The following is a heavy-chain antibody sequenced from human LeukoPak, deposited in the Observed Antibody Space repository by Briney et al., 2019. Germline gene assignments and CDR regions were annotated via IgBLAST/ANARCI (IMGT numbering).Heavy chain of an antibody. V-gene: IGHV1-46*01. CDR2: ISPSGGST. Sequence: ASVKVSCKAFGYTFTSNYMHWVRHAPGQGPEWMVVISPSGGSTTYAQKFQGRVTLTSDMSTSTDYLVLSSLRSEDTAVYYCARDQNSRYYYDSSGYYGFDYWGQGTLVTVSS. CDR3: ARDQNSRYYYDSSGYYGFDY. J-gene: IGHJ4*02. CDR1: GYTFTSNY. D-gene: IGHD3-22*01.